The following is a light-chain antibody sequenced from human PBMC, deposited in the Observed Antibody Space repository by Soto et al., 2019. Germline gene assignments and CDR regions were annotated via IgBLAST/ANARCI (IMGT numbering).Light chain of an antibody. Sequence: DIQMTQSPSSLSASVRDRVTITCRASQGISNYLAWYQQKPWKVPKLLIYAASTLQSGFPSRFSGSGSGTDFTLTISSLQPEDVATYYCQKYDSAPWTFGQGTKVEIK. V-gene: IGKV1-27*01. CDR1: QGISNY. CDR3: QKYDSAPWT. CDR2: AAS. J-gene: IGKJ1*01.